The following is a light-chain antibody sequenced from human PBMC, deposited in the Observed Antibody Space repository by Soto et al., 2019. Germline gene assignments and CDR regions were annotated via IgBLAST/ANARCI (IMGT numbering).Light chain of an antibody. CDR2: GAS. CDR3: QHYGASPIT. Sequence: ELILTESTGALTFSPGERATLSCRASQSVSSRLAWYQQKPGQAPRLLISGASSRATGIPDRFSGSGSGTDFSLTIDRLEPEDFALYYCQHYGASPITFGQGTRLEI. CDR1: QSVSSR. J-gene: IGKJ5*01. V-gene: IGKV3-20*01.